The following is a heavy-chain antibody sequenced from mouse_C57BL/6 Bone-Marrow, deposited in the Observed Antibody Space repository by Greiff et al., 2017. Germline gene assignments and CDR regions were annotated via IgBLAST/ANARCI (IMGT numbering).Heavy chain of an antibody. V-gene: IGHV5-9*01. CDR1: GFTFSSYT. CDR2: ISGGGGNT. CDR3: ARSFGYFDV. J-gene: IGHJ1*03. Sequence: DVKLVESGGGLVKPGGSLKLSCAASGFTFSSYTMSWVRQTPVKRLEWVATISGGGGNTSYPDSLKGRFIISRDNSKNTLYLHMSGLRSEDTALYYCARSFGYFDVWGTGTTVTVSS.